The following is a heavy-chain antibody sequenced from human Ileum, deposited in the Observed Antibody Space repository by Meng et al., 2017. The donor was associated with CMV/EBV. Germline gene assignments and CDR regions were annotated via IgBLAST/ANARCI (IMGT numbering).Heavy chain of an antibody. D-gene: IGHD5-24*01. CDR3: SRGADAYKSGRS. CDR2: IHPSGST. V-gene: IGHV4-39*07. Sequence: GLGRGNGSERLSLPCNVSGGSISRSSYFWAWIRQSPGKGLEWIGEIHPSGSTYYNPSLNSRVTMSVDTSKNQFSLNLRSVTAADTAVYYCSRGADAYKSGRSWGQGTLVTVSS. CDR1: GGSISRSSYF. J-gene: IGHJ5*02.